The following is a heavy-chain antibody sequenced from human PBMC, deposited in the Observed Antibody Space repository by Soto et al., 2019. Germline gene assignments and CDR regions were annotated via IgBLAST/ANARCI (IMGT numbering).Heavy chain of an antibody. J-gene: IGHJ4*02. V-gene: IGHV1-18*01. CDR3: ARDRGQMMATPGLDIVY. CDR1: GYTFTSYG. Sequence: QVQLVQSGAEVKKPGASVKVSCKASGYTFTSYGIIWVRQAPGQGLEWMGWISAYNGNTNYAQKLQGRVTMTTDTSTSTAYMELRSLRPDDTAVYYCARDRGQMMATPGLDIVYWGQGTLVTVSS. D-gene: IGHD5-12*01. CDR2: ISAYNGNT.